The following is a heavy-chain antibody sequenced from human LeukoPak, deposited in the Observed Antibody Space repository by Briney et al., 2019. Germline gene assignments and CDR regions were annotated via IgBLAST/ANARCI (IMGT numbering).Heavy chain of an antibody. CDR3: AKDFSVYNYDSRVLDY. Sequence: GGSLRLSCAASGFTFSSYGIHWVRQAPGKGLEWVAFIRYDGSNKYYADSVKGRFTVSRDNSKNTLYLQMNRLRAEDTAVYYCAKDFSVYNYDSRVLDYWGQGTLVTVSS. J-gene: IGHJ4*02. CDR2: IRYDGSNK. V-gene: IGHV3-30*02. CDR1: GFTFSSYG. D-gene: IGHD3-22*01.